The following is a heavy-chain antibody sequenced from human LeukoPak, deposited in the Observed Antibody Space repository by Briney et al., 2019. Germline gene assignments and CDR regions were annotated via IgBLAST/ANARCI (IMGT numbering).Heavy chain of an antibody. CDR3: VTGDNPDYTWENHRLDAFDI. D-gene: IGHD3-16*01. CDR1: GFSFSQHS. CDR2: LTGGGTFT. J-gene: IGHJ3*02. Sequence: GGSLRLSCDASGFSFSQHSMGWVRLAPGKGLEWVSSLTGGGTFTFYADSVKGRFTVSRDNANNLLFLQLHSLRADDTAIYYCVTGDNPDYTWENHRLDAFDIWGQGTMVTVSS. V-gene: IGHV3-21*01.